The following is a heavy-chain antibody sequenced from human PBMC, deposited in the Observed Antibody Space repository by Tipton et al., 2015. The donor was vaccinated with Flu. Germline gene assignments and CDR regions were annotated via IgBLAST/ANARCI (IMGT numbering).Heavy chain of an antibody. CDR2: IKEDGSEE. CDR1: GFTFDTYY. Sequence: SLRLSCAASGFTFDTYYMTWVRQAPGKGLEWVASIKEDGSEEDYVDSVKGRFTISRDNAKKSLYLQKNSLRAEDAAVYYCARDYNYYANTGYDYWVFDLWGRGTLVTVSS. D-gene: IGHD3-22*01. J-gene: IGHJ2*01. V-gene: IGHV3-7*01. CDR3: ARDYNYYANTGYDYWVFDL.